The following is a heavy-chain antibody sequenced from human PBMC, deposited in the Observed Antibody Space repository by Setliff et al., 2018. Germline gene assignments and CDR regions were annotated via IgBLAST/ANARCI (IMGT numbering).Heavy chain of an antibody. CDR2: INPNSGGT. D-gene: IGHD3-10*01. J-gene: IGHJ6*02. CDR3: ARGTLWFGEPYYGMDV. Sequence: ASVKVSCKASGYTFTGYYMDWVRQAPGQGLEWMGWINPNSGGTNYAQKFQGWVTMTRDTSISTAYMELSRLRSDDTAVYYCARGTLWFGEPYYGMDVWGQGTTVTVSS. CDR1: GYTFTGYY. V-gene: IGHV1-2*04.